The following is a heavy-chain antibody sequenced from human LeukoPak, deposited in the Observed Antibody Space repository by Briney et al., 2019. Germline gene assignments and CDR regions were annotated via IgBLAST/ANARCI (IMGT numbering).Heavy chain of an antibody. CDR2: ISAYNGNT. J-gene: IGHJ6*03. CDR1: GYTFTSYG. D-gene: IGHD1-26*01. V-gene: IGHV1-18*01. Sequence: GASVKVSRKASGYTFTSYGISWVRQAPGQGLEWMGWISAYNGNTNYAQKLQGRVTMTTDTSTSTAYMELRSLRSDDTAVYYCARVGATSWYYYYYYMDVWGKGTTVTVSS. CDR3: ARVGATSWYYYYYYMDV.